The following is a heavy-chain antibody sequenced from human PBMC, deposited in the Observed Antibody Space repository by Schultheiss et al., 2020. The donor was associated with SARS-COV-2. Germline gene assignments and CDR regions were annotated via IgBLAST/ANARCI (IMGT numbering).Heavy chain of an antibody. Sequence: LSFTCAVSGGSISSGGYYWSWIRQPPGKGLEWIGYIYYSGSTNYNPSLKSRVTISVDTSKNQFSLKLSSVTAADTAVYYCASSDYDFWSWVPYYYGMDVWGQGTTVTVSS. CDR2: IYYSGST. J-gene: IGHJ6*02. V-gene: IGHV4-61*08. CDR3: ASSDYDFWSWVPYYYGMDV. D-gene: IGHD3-3*01. CDR1: GGSISSGGYY.